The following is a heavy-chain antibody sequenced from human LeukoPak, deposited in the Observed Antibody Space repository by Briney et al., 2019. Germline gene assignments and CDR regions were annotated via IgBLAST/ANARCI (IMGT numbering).Heavy chain of an antibody. J-gene: IGHJ5*02. CDR2: INPNSGGT. CDR1: GYTFTDYY. CDR3: ARGAGIVVVTAQQSWFDP. Sequence: ASVKVSCKASGYTFTDYYMHWVRQAPGQGLEWMGWINPNSGGTNYAQKFQGRVTMTRDTSISTAYMELSRLRSDDTAVYYCARGAGIVVVTAQQSWFDPWGQGTLVTVSS. V-gene: IGHV1-2*02. D-gene: IGHD2-21*02.